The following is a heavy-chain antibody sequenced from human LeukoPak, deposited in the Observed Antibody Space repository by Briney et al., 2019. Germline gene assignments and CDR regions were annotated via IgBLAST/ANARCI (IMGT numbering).Heavy chain of an antibody. CDR2: IYYSGST. J-gene: IGHJ4*02. CDR1: GGSISSGDYY. Sequence: PSQTLSLTCTVSGGSISSGDYYWSWIRQPPGKGLGWVGYIYYSGSTYYNPSLKSRITISVDTSKNQFSLKLSSVTAADTAVYYCARSPWLGYCSGGSCYSDDYWGQGTLVTVSS. CDR3: ARSPWLGYCSGGSCYSDDY. D-gene: IGHD2-15*01. V-gene: IGHV4-30-4*01.